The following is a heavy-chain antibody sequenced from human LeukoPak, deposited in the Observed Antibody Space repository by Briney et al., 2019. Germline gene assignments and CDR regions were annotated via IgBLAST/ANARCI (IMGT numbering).Heavy chain of an antibody. Sequence: GGSLRLSCAASGFTFSSYSMNWVRQAPGKGLEWVSSISSSSSYIYYADSVKGRFTISRDNAKSSLYLQMNSLRAEDTAVYYCARARQTGPGYYFDYWGQGTLVTVSS. CDR2: ISSSSSYI. J-gene: IGHJ4*02. CDR1: GFTFSSYS. CDR3: ARARQTGPGYYFDY. V-gene: IGHV3-21*01. D-gene: IGHD7-27*01.